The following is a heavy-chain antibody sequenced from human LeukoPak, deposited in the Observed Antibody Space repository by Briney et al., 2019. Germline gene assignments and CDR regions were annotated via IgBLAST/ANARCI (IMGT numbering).Heavy chain of an antibody. CDR3: ARDSIAAAGTMDY. CDR2: IIPILGVA. J-gene: IGHJ4*02. D-gene: IGHD6-13*01. Sequence: ASVTVSCKASGGTFISYAISWVRQAPGQGVEGMGRIIPILGVANYAQKFQGRVTITADKSTSTAYMELSSLRSEDTAVYYCARDSIAAAGTMDYWGQGTLVTVSS. CDR1: GGTFISYA. V-gene: IGHV1-69*04.